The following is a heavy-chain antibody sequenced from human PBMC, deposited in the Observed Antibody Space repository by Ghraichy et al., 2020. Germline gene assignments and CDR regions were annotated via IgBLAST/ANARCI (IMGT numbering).Heavy chain of an antibody. V-gene: IGHV1-18*01. CDR1: GYTFTSYG. D-gene: IGHD3-16*01. Sequence: SVKVSCKASGYTFTSYGVSWVRQAPGQGLEWMGWISPSNGNTNYAQKFQGRVTMTRDTSTSTAYMELRSLRSDDTAVYYCAREAYGFDPCGQGTLVTVSS. J-gene: IGHJ5*02. CDR3: AREAYGFDP. CDR2: ISPSNGNT.